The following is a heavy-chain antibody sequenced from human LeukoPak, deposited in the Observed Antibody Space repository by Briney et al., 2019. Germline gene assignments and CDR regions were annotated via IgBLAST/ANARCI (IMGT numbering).Heavy chain of an antibody. D-gene: IGHD4-17*01. CDR1: GVSLSTSDYY. CDR2: IYYSGST. J-gene: IGHJ4*02. Sequence: SETLSLTCTVSGVSLSTSDYYWGWIRQPPGKGLEWIGTIYYSGSTYYNPSLKSRVTISVDTSKNQFSLKLSSVTAADTAVYYCARDQRDYGDYGHYFDYWGQGTLVIVSS. CDR3: ARDQRDYGDYGHYFDY. V-gene: IGHV4-39*07.